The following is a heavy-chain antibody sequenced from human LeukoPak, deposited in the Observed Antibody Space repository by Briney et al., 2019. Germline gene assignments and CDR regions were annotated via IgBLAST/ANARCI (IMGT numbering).Heavy chain of an antibody. J-gene: IGHJ5*02. Sequence: PGRSLRLSYAASGFTFDEYAMHWARQAPGKGLECVSGISWNSGNKGYADSVKGRFTISRDNANNSLYLQMNSLRAEDTALYYCAKEARRSESVYSAYKPLYTWFDPWGQGTLVTVSS. V-gene: IGHV3-9*01. D-gene: IGHD5-12*01. CDR1: GFTFDEYA. CDR3: AKEARRSESVYSAYKPLYTWFDP. CDR2: ISWNSGNK.